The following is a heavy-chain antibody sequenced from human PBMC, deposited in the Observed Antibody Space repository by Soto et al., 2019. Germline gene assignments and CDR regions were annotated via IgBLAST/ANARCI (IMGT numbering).Heavy chain of an antibody. CDR2: INSDGSST. CDR3: ARNLERSFYYYYYMDV. V-gene: IGHV3-74*01. CDR1: GFTFSSYW. Sequence: VQLVESGGGLVQPGGSLRLSCAASGFTFSSYWMHWVRQAPGKGLVWVSRINSDGSSTSYADSVKGRFTISRDNAKNTLYLQMNSLRAEDTAVYYCARNLERSFYYYYYMDVWGKGTTVTVSS. D-gene: IGHD1-1*01. J-gene: IGHJ6*03.